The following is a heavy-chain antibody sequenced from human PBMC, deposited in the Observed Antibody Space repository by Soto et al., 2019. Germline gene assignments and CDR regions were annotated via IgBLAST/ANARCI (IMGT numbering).Heavy chain of an antibody. V-gene: IGHV3-23*01. Sequence: PGGSLRRSCAASGVTFTSYAMTWVRQVPGEGLQWVSSISKSGDSTYYADSVKGRFTTSRDNSKNTLYLQMNSLRAEDTAIYYCAKGSFGFDYWGQGTLVTSPQ. CDR3: AKGSFGFDY. CDR1: GVTFTSYA. CDR2: ISKSGDST. J-gene: IGHJ4*02. D-gene: IGHD3-10*01.